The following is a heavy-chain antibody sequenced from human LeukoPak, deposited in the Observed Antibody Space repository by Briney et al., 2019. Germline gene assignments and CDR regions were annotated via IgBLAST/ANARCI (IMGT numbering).Heavy chain of an antibody. CDR2: ISAYNGNT. Sequence: ASVKVSSKASGYTFTSYGISWVRQAPGQGVERMGWISAYNGNTNYAQKLQGRVTMTTDTSTSTAYMELRSLRSDDTAVYYCARDVESSGYYSLWGQGTLVTVSS. D-gene: IGHD3-22*01. J-gene: IGHJ4*02. CDR3: ARDVESSGYYSL. V-gene: IGHV1-18*01. CDR1: GYTFTSYG.